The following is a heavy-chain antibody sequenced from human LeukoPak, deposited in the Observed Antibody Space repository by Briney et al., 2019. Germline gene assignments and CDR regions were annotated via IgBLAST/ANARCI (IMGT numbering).Heavy chain of an antibody. CDR2: INPNSGGT. J-gene: IGHJ4*02. Sequence: ASVKVSCKASGYTFTGYYMHWVRQAPGQGVEWMGWINPNSGGTNYAQKFQGRVTMTRDTSISTAYMELSRLRSDDTAVYYCARQYYYDSSVDYWGQGTLVTVSP. D-gene: IGHD3-22*01. CDR3: ARQYYYDSSVDY. CDR1: GYTFTGYY. V-gene: IGHV1-2*02.